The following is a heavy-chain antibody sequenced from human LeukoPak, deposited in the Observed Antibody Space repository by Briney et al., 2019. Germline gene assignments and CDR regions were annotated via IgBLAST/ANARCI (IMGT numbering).Heavy chain of an antibody. J-gene: IGHJ5*02. D-gene: IGHD6-13*01. CDR2: IIPILGIA. CDR1: GYTFSNYG. V-gene: IGHV1-69*04. CDR3: ASSSSLTKDNWFDP. Sequence: ASVKVSCKASGYTFSNYGISWVRQAPGQGLEWMGRIIPILGIANYAQKFQGRVTITADKSTSTAYMELSSLRSEDTAVYYCASSSSLTKDNWFDPWGQGTLVTVSS.